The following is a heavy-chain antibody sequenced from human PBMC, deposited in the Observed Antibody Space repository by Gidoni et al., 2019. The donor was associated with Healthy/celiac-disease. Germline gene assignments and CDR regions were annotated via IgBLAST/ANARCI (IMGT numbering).Heavy chain of an antibody. J-gene: IGHJ6*02. V-gene: IGHV4-34*01. CDR3: ARGPRPAALYGMDV. CDR2: INHSGST. CDR1: GGSFSGYY. D-gene: IGHD2-2*01. Sequence: QVQLQQWGAGLLKPSETLSLTCAVDGGSFSGYYWSWIRQPPGKGLEWIGEINHSGSTNYNPSLKSRVTISVDTSKNQFSLKLSSVTAADTAVYYCARGPRPAALYGMDVWGQGTTVTVSS.